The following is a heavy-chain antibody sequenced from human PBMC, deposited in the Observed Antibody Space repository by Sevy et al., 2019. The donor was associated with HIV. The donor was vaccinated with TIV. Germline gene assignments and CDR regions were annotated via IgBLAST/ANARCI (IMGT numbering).Heavy chain of an antibody. CDR2: ISGSGDIT. CDR3: AKTARISALGQFDY. Sequence: GGSLRLSCAASGFTFSRFAMSWVRQAPGKGLEWVSIISGSGDITYYEQSVKGRFTISRDNSKNTLSLQMNSLRAEDTAIYFCAKTARISALGQFDYWGQGTLVTVSS. D-gene: IGHD6-13*01. CDR1: GFTFSRFA. J-gene: IGHJ4*02. V-gene: IGHV3-23*01.